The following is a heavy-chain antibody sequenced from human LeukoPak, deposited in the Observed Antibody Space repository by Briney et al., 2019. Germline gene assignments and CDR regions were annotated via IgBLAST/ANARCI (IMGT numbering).Heavy chain of an antibody. V-gene: IGHV1-24*01. Sequence: ASVKVSCKVSGYTLTELSMHWVRQAPGKGLEWMGGFDPEDGETIYAQKLQGRVTMTTETSTSTAFMELRSLRSDDTAVYYCARAAKGLQDLVVVPAAFPVDYWGQGTLVTVSS. CDR3: ARAAKGLQDLVVVPAAFPVDY. D-gene: IGHD2-2*01. CDR2: FDPEDGET. CDR1: GYTLTELS. J-gene: IGHJ4*02.